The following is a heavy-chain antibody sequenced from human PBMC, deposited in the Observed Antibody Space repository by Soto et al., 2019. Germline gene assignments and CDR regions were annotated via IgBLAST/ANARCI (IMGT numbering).Heavy chain of an antibody. D-gene: IGHD2-21*02. Sequence: QVQLQESGPGLVKPSGTLSLTCAVSGGSVSSSNLWSWVRQSTGKGLEWMGEIYHSGSAHYNPSLKSRATISPDKSKNQFSLRLTSVTAADTAVYYCARVPCVVVSADDAFDIWGPGTRVIVSS. CDR1: GGSVSSSNL. V-gene: IGHV4-4*02. J-gene: IGHJ3*02. CDR3: ARVPCVVVSADDAFDI. CDR2: IYHSGSA.